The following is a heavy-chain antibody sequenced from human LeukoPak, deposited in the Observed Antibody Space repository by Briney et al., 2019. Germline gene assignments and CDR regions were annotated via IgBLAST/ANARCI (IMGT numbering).Heavy chain of an antibody. CDR1: GGSISSGSYY. D-gene: IGHD3-22*01. CDR3: ARDFGGYYPIDAFDI. CDR2: IYTSGST. J-gene: IGHJ3*02. Sequence: SETLSLTCTVSGGSISSGSYYWSWIRQPAGKGLEWIGRIYTSGSTNYNPSLKSRVTISVDTSKNQFSLKLSSVTAADTAVYYRARDFGGYYPIDAFDIWGQGTMVTVSS. V-gene: IGHV4-61*02.